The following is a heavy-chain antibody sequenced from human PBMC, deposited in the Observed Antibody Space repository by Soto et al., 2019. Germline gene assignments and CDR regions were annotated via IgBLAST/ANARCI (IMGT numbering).Heavy chain of an antibody. D-gene: IGHD4-4*01. CDR2: INSDGSST. CDR1: GFTFSSHW. J-gene: IGHJ6*02. Sequence: GGSLRLSCAASGFTFSSHWMHWVRQAPGKGLVWVSRINSDGSSTSYADSVKGRFTISRDNAKNTLYLQMNSLRAEDTAVYYCARVGPVTRYPTDYYYGMDVWGQGTTVTVSS. V-gene: IGHV3-74*01. CDR3: ARVGPVTRYPTDYYYGMDV.